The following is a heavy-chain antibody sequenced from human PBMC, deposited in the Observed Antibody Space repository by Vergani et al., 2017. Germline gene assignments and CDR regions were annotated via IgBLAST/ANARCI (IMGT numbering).Heavy chain of an antibody. CDR3: ARGLADDLGYYYGMDV. D-gene: IGHD6-19*01. V-gene: IGHV4-59*01. CDR2: IYYSGST. CDR1: GGSISSYY. J-gene: IGHJ6*02. Sequence: QVQLQESGPGLVKPSETLSLTCTVSGGSISSYYWSWIRQPPGKGLEWIGYIYYSGSTNYNPSLKSRVTISVDASKTQFSLKLSSVTAADTAVYYCARGLADDLGYYYGMDVWGQGTTVTVSS.